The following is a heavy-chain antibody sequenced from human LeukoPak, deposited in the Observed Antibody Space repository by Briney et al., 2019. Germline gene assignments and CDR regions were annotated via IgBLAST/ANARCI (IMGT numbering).Heavy chain of an antibody. Sequence: GASVKVSCKASGYTFTGYYMHWVRQAPGQGLEWMGRINPNSGGTNYAQKFQGRATMTRDTSISTAYMELSRLRSDDTAVYYCASLGYCSGGSCYSLRAFDIWGQGTMVTVSS. D-gene: IGHD2-15*01. J-gene: IGHJ3*02. CDR1: GYTFTGYY. V-gene: IGHV1-2*06. CDR2: INPNSGGT. CDR3: ASLGYCSGGSCYSLRAFDI.